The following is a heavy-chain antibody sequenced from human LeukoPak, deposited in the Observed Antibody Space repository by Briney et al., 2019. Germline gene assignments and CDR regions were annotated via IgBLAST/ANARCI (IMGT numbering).Heavy chain of an antibody. Sequence: ASVTVSCKASGYTFTLYYMHWVRQAPGQGLEWMGIINPSGGSTSYAQKFQGRVTMTRDTSTSTVYMELSSLRSEETAVYYCARDRIVGATTFSLDHYYWGQGTLVTVSS. CDR1: GYTFTLYY. CDR3: ARDRIVGATTFSLDHYY. V-gene: IGHV1-46*01. D-gene: IGHD1-26*01. J-gene: IGHJ4*02. CDR2: INPSGGST.